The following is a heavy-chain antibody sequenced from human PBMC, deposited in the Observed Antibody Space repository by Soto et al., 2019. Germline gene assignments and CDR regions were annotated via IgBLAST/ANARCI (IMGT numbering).Heavy chain of an antibody. J-gene: IGHJ4*02. CDR2: IYGDNDK. CDR3: AHCTLHDYGDYDPGTSHVFDS. Sequence: QITLKESGPSPVKPTQTLTVTCTFSGFSLSNSGVGVAWIRQPPGKALEWLALIYGDNDKRYSPSLKTRLTITKDTSKNQVVLTMTNKHPVDTATYYWAHCTLHDYGDYDPGTSHVFDSWGQGTLVTVSS. V-gene: IGHV2-5*02. CDR1: GFSLSNSGVG. D-gene: IGHD4-17*01.